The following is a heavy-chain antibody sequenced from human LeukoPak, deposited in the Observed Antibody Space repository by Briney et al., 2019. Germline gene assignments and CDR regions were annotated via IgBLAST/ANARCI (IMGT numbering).Heavy chain of an antibody. CDR3: AKGEVLGGSYYFGS. Sequence: GGSLRLSCAASGFTFSNYGMHWVRQAPGKGLEWVAFIRYDGSNKYYADSVKDRFTISRDNSKNTLSLQMNSLRAEDTAVYYCAKGEVLGGSYYFGSWCQGTLVTVSS. D-gene: IGHD1-26*01. CDR1: GFTFSNYG. V-gene: IGHV3-30*02. J-gene: IGHJ4*02. CDR2: IRYDGSNK.